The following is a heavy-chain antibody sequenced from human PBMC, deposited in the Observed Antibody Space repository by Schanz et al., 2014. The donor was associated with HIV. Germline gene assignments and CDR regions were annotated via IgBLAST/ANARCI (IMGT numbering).Heavy chain of an antibody. Sequence: EVQLLESGGGLVQPGGSLRLSCTVSGFTFSSYSMNWVRQAPGKGLEWIAHISLSSGTKYNADSVKGRFTISRDNAKASVYLQMNSLRDEDTAVYYCAREDHYDDGTYYQGAFDIWGQGTMVTVSS. CDR2: ISLSSGTK. CDR3: AREDHYDDGTYYQGAFDI. D-gene: IGHD3-22*01. J-gene: IGHJ3*02. V-gene: IGHV3-48*02. CDR1: GFTFSSYS.